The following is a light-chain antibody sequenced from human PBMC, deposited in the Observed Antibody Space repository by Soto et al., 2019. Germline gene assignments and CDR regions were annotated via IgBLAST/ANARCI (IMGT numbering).Light chain of an antibody. CDR3: STYKDINQRACV. V-gene: IGLV2-14*01. CDR1: SGDIGSYNR. CDR2: EVT. J-gene: IGLJ1*01. Sequence: QSALTQPASVSGSPGQSITISCTGTSGDIGSYNRVSWYQQHPGKAPKLIIYEVTDRPSGVSNRSSGSKSGNTASLTISGRQAEDEAEYYCSTYKDINQRACVFGTGTKLTVL.